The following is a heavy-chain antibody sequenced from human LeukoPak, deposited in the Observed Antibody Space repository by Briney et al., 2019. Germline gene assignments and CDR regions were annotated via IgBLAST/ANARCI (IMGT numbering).Heavy chain of an antibody. D-gene: IGHD5-18*01. CDR2: IYYSGST. CDR3: ARGGYSHGYILFNY. Sequence: SETLSLTCTVSGGSISSYYWSWIRQPPGKGLEWIGYIYYSGSTNYNPALKSRVSISVDTSRNQFSLNLNSVTAADTAMYYCARGGYSHGYILFNYWGQGTLAIVSS. CDR1: GGSISSYY. V-gene: IGHV4-59*01. J-gene: IGHJ4*02.